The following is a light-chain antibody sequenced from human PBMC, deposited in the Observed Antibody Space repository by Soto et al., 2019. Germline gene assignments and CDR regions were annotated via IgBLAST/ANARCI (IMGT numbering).Light chain of an antibody. CDR1: QGISNY. J-gene: IGKJ3*01. CDR2: AAS. Sequence: DIQLTQSPSSLSASVGDRVTITCRASQGISNYLAWYQQKPGKVPKLLIYAASTLQSGVPSRFSGSGSETDLTLTISSVQPEDVATYYCQKYNSAPLPFGPGTKVDIK. V-gene: IGKV1-27*01. CDR3: QKYNSAPLP.